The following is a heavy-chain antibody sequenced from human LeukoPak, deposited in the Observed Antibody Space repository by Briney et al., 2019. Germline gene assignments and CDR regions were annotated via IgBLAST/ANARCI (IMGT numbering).Heavy chain of an antibody. CDR1: GYTFTSYD. J-gene: IGHJ5*02. Sequence: GASVKVSCKASGYTFTSYDINWVRQATGQGLEWMGWMNPNSGNTGYAQKFQGRVTMTRNTSISTAYMELSSLRSEDTAVYYCARGRRRTNPYTYYYGSGSYDWFDPWGQGTLVTVSS. D-gene: IGHD3-10*01. CDR2: MNPNSGNT. V-gene: IGHV1-8*01. CDR3: ARGRRRTNPYTYYYGSGSYDWFDP.